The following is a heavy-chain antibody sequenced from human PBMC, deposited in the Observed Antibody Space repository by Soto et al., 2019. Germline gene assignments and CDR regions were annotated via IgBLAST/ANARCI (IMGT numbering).Heavy chain of an antibody. J-gene: IGHJ6*02. CDR3: ARVSDCSGGSCYGDYYYYYYGMDV. Sequence: QVQLVQSGAEVKKPGSSVKVSCKASGGTFSSYAISWVRQAPGQGLEWMGGIIPIFGTANYAQKFQGRGTITADESTSTAYMELSSLRSEDTDVYYCARVSDCSGGSCYGDYYYYYYGMDVWGQGTTVTVSS. CDR1: GGTFSSYA. D-gene: IGHD2-15*01. CDR2: IIPIFGTA. V-gene: IGHV1-69*01.